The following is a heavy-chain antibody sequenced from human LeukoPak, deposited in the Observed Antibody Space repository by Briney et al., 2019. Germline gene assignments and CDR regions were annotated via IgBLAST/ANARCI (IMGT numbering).Heavy chain of an antibody. CDR3: TRDRSRAEDD. CDR1: GFTFSGHW. Sequence: PGGSLRLSCAASGFTFSGHWMSWVRQAPGKGLEWVANINQGGSDKYYVDSAKGRFTISRDNANNLLYLQMNSLRGEDTAVYYCTRDRSRAEDDWGQGTLVTASS. V-gene: IGHV3-7*01. CDR2: INQGGSDK. D-gene: IGHD1-14*01. J-gene: IGHJ4*02.